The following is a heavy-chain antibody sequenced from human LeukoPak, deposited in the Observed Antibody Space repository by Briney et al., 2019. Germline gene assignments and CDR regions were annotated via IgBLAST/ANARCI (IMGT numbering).Heavy chain of an antibody. CDR3: ATVGATMFDY. Sequence: ASVKVSCKVSGYTLTELSMHWVRQAPGKGLEWTGGFVPEDGETIYAQKFQGRVTMTEDTSTDTAYMELSSLRSEDTAVYYCATVGATMFDYWGQGTLVTVSS. CDR2: FVPEDGET. V-gene: IGHV1-24*01. J-gene: IGHJ4*02. CDR1: GYTLTELS. D-gene: IGHD1-26*01.